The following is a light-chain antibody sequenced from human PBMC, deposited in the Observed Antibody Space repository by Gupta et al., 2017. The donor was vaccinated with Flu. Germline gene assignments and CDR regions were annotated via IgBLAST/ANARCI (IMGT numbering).Light chain of an antibody. CDR1: QSFSSW. J-gene: IGKJ2*01. Sequence: PSTLSASVGDRVTITCRASQSFSSWLAWYQQKPGKAPKLLIYKASSLESGVPSRFSGSGSGTEFTLTISSLQPDDFATYYCQQYDSYPHTFGQGTKLEIK. V-gene: IGKV1-5*03. CDR3: QQYDSYPHT. CDR2: KAS.